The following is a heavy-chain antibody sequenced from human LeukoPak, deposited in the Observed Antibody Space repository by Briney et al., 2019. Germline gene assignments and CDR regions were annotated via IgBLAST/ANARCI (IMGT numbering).Heavy chain of an antibody. J-gene: IGHJ6*02. CDR3: ARQGDRWLQSGYFGMDV. V-gene: IGHV4-39*01. D-gene: IGHD5-24*01. CDR1: GGSINSSNHY. CDR2: VYYRGST. Sequence: SETLSLTCSVSGGSINSSNHYWARIRQPPGKGLEWIATVYYRGSTYYNPSLRSRVTIAVDTSKNQFSLKVDSVTAADTAVFYCARQGDRWLQSGYFGMDVWGQGTTVTVSS.